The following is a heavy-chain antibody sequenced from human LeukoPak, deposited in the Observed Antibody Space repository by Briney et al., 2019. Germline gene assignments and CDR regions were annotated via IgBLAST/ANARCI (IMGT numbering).Heavy chain of an antibody. Sequence: GGSLRLSCAASGFTFSSYSMNWVRQAPGKGLEWVSAISGSGGSTYYADSVKGRFTISRDNSKNTLYLQMNSLRAEDTAVYYCAKDQRSSGWSFDYWGQGTLVTVSS. D-gene: IGHD6-19*01. J-gene: IGHJ4*02. CDR2: ISGSGGST. CDR3: AKDQRSSGWSFDY. V-gene: IGHV3-23*01. CDR1: GFTFSSYS.